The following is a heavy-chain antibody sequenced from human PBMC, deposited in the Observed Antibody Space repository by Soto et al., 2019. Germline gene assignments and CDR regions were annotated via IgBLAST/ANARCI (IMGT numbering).Heavy chain of an antibody. D-gene: IGHD3-22*01. Sequence: ASVKVSCKASGYTFTSYYMHWVLQAPGQGLEWMGIINPSGGSTSYAQKFQGRVTMTRDTSTSTVYMELSSLRSEDTAVYYCARTGDYYDSSGYYYLPDYWGQRTLVTVSS. V-gene: IGHV1-46*01. J-gene: IGHJ4*02. CDR1: GYTFTSYY. CDR2: INPSGGST. CDR3: ARTGDYYDSSGYYYLPDY.